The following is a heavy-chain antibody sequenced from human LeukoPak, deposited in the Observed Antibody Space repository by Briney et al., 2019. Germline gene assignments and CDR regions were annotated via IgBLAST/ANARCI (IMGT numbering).Heavy chain of an antibody. Sequence: SETLSLTCSVSGGSVSSSSYYWGWVRQPPGKGLEWIGTIYYSGRTYYKSSLKSRVTISVDTSKNQFSLKLSSVTAADTAAFYCAASPAIFSPDTRNYWGQGTLVTVSS. CDR3: AASPAIFSPDTRNY. CDR1: GGSVSSSSYY. V-gene: IGHV4-39*01. J-gene: IGHJ4*02. D-gene: IGHD3-3*02. CDR2: IYYSGRT.